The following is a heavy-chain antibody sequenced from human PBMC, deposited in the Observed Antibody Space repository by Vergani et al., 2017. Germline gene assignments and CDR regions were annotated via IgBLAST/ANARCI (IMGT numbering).Heavy chain of an antibody. CDR2: IYYSGST. J-gene: IGHJ6*02. CDR1: GGCISSYY. Sequence: QVQLQESGPGLVKPSETLSLTCTVSGGCISSYYWSWIRQPPGKGLEWIGYIYYSGSTNYNPSLKSRVTISVDTSKNQFSLKLSSVTAADTAVYYCASQTDLDYYYYGMDVWGQGTTVTVSS. D-gene: IGHD3-3*01. CDR3: ASQTDLDYYYYGMDV. V-gene: IGHV4-59*01.